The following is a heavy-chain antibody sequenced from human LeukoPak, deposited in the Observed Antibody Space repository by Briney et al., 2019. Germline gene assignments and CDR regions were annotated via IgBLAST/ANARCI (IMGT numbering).Heavy chain of an antibody. Sequence: GSLRLSCEGSAFIFSGHWMNWVRQTPGKGLEWVASIKEDGSERQYVDSVKGRFSISRGNTKGSLFLQLNSLRAEDTAVYYCARRAGDYVLDYWGQGTLVTVSS. V-gene: IGHV3-7*03. J-gene: IGHJ4*02. D-gene: IGHD4-17*01. CDR2: IKEDGSER. CDR1: AFIFSGHW. CDR3: ARRAGDYVLDY.